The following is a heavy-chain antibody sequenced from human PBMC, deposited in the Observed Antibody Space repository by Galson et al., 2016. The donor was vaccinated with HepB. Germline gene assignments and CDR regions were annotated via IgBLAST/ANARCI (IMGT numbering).Heavy chain of an antibody. CDR2: VYYSGST. CDR3: ARVRLVSAGLNDY. V-gene: IGHV4-61*01. Sequence: ETLSLTCTVSGGSVSSPSYYWSWVRQPPGKGLEWIGYVYYSGSTNYNPSLKSRVTISLDTSKNQFSLKLNSVTAADTAVYYCARVRLVSAGLNDYWGQGTLVTVSS. CDR1: GGSVSSPSYY. D-gene: IGHD5/OR15-5a*01. J-gene: IGHJ4*02.